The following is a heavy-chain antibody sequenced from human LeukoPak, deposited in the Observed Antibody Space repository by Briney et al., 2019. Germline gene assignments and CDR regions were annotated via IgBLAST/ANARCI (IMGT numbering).Heavy chain of an antibody. J-gene: IGHJ3*02. Sequence: SVKVSCKASGGTFSSYAISWVRQAPGQGLEWMGRIIPILGIANYAQKFQGRVTITANKSTSTAYMELSSLRSEDTAVYYCARRRRTSGDNGAFDIWGQGTMVTVSS. CDR2: IIPILGIA. CDR1: GGTFSSYA. V-gene: IGHV1-69*04. CDR3: ARRRRTSGDNGAFDI. D-gene: IGHD4-17*01.